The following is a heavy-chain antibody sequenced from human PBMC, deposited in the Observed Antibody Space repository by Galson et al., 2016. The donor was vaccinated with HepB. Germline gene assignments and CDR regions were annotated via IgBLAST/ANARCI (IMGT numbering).Heavy chain of an antibody. D-gene: IGHD3-16*02. CDR3: ARRSFDYDYVWGTYREDDAFDI. Sequence: QSGAEVKKPGKSLRISCQGSGYSFTTYWISWVRQMPGKGLEWMGKIDPSDSDTKYNPSFQGRVAILDDKSISTVYLQWSSLKASDTAMYYCARRSFDYDYVWGTYREDDAFDIWGQGTMVTVSS. V-gene: IGHV5-10-1*04. CDR1: GYSFTTYW. CDR2: IDPSDSDT. J-gene: IGHJ3*02.